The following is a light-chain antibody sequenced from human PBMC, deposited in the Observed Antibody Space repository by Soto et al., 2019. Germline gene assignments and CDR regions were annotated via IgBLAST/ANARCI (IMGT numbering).Light chain of an antibody. J-gene: IGKJ1*01. CDR2: AAY. V-gene: IGKV1-39*01. CDR3: QQSYSTPWT. CDR1: HSFSSY. Sequence: DIQMTQSPSSLSAAVGDRVTITCRTSHSFSSYLKWYQQKPGKAPKLLIYAAYSLESGVPSRLSGSGSGTDFTLTVSSLQPEYFATYYCQQSYSTPWTFGQGTKVEIK.